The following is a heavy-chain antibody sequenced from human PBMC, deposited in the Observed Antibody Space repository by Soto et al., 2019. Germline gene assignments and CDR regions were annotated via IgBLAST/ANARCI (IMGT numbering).Heavy chain of an antibody. CDR3: AREWTTSTSCFGCWFDP. CDR1: GFTFSSYS. Sequence: PGGSLRLSCAASGFTFSSYSMNWVRQAPGKGLEWVSSISSYSSNIYYADSVKGRFTISRDNAKNSLYLQLNSLRAEDTAVYYCAREWTTSTSCFGCWFDPWGQGTQVTVSS. CDR2: ISSYSSNI. D-gene: IGHD2-2*01. V-gene: IGHV3-21*01. J-gene: IGHJ5*02.